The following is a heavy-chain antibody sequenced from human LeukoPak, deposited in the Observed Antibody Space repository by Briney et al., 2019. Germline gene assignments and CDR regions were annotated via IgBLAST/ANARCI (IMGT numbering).Heavy chain of an antibody. D-gene: IGHD3-10*01. CDR1: GFTFSSHW. CDR2: IKQDGSEK. Sequence: PGGSLRLSCAASGFTFSSHWMSWVRQAPGKGLEWVANIKQDGSEKYYVDSVKGRFTISRDNAKNSLFLQMNGLRVEDTAVYYCAKHSVGPDYWGRGTLVTVSS. V-gene: IGHV3-7*03. CDR3: AKHSVGPDY. J-gene: IGHJ4*02.